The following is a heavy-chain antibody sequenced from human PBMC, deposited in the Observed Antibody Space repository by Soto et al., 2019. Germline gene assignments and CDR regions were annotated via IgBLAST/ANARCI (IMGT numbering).Heavy chain of an antibody. D-gene: IGHD3-22*01. J-gene: IGHJ4*02. CDR1: GFTFSNYA. Sequence: VQLLESGGGLVQPGGSLRLSCAASGFTFSNYAMSWVGQAPGKGLEWVSGIGGRATSAYYADYVKGRFAISSDNSYNTLFLQLNSLRAEATAVYYCAKRRYSDSSGDFYDFWGQGTLVSVSS. CDR3: AKRRYSDSSGDFYDF. CDR2: IGGRATSA. V-gene: IGHV3-23*01.